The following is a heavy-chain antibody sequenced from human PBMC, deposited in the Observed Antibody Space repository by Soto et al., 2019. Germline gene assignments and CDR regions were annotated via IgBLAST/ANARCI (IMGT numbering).Heavy chain of an antibody. CDR3: AREKVGTTFFDN. CDR2: IYPSVSS. V-gene: IGHV4-38-2*02. D-gene: IGHD1-1*01. Sequence: PSATLSLTCSVSGFAISRGYYWSCVRQPPGKGLEWIGSIYPSVSSYHNPSLATRLRLSIDTSKNQFTLNLTSVTAADTALYFCAREKVGTTFFDNWGQGIQVTVYS. CDR1: GFAISRGYY. J-gene: IGHJ4*02.